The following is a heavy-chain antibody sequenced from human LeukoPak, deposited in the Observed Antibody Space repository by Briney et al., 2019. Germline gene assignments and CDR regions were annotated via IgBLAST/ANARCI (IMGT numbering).Heavy chain of an antibody. Sequence: PGGSLRLSCAASGFTLTKAWMSWVRQAPGKGLEWVGRIRSKTDGGTTDYAAPVNGRFSISRDDSKNTLYLQMNSLKTDDTAVYYCTTYGDYGGFLGWGQGTLVTVFS. J-gene: IGHJ4*02. CDR3: TTYGDYGGFLG. CDR1: GFTLTKAW. D-gene: IGHD4-17*01. CDR2: IRSKTDGGTT. V-gene: IGHV3-15*01.